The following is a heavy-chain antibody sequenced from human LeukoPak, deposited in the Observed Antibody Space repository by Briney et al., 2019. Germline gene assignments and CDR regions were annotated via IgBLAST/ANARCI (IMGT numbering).Heavy chain of an antibody. CDR2: TYYGPKWYN. J-gene: IGHJ6*02. CDR1: GDSVSSNSAA. CDR3: ARGKWNHYGMDV. Sequence: SQTLSLTCAISGDSVSSNSAAWNWIRQSPSRGLEWLGRTYYGPKWYNDYGVSVKSRITINADTSKNQFSLQLISVTPEDTAVYYCARGKWNHYGMDVWGQGTTVTVSS. V-gene: IGHV6-1*01. D-gene: IGHD1-1*01.